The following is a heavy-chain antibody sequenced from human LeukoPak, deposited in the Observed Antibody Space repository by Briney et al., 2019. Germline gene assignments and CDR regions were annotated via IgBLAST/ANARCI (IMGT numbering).Heavy chain of an antibody. D-gene: IGHD5-12*01. CDR1: GFTFSSYW. Sequence: GGSLRLSCAASGFTFSSYWMHWVRQAPGEGLVWVSRIHSDGRRTSYADSVKGRLTISRDNAKNTLYLQMNSLRAEDTAVYYCARGPGYAVGDAFDIWGQGTMVTVSS. J-gene: IGHJ3*02. V-gene: IGHV3-74*01. CDR3: ARGPGYAVGDAFDI. CDR2: IHSDGRRT.